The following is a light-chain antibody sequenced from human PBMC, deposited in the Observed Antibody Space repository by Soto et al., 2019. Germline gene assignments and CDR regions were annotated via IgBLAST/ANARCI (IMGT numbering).Light chain of an antibody. V-gene: IGKV1-5*03. CDR3: QHYNTYTLT. J-gene: IGKJ1*01. CDR2: RAS. CDR1: QSLXSW. Sequence: DIQMTQSPSTLCGSVGERVPITWRARQSLXSWLAWDQEKPGKAPNILXYRASHLDNGVPSRFSGSGSGTEFTLTISSLQPGDFANYYCQHYNTYTLTFGQGTKVDIK.